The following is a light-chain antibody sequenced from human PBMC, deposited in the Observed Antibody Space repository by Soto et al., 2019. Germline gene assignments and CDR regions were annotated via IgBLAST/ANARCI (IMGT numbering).Light chain of an antibody. J-gene: IGLJ3*02. V-gene: IGLV6-57*02. Sequence: NFMLTQPHSVSESPGKTVTISCTGSSGSIASNYVQWYQQRPGSAPTTVIYKHNQRPSGVPDRFYGSIDSSSNSASLTISGLKTEDEADYYCQSYDNTNQVFGGGTTLTVL. CDR1: SGSIASNY. CDR2: KHN. CDR3: QSYDNTNQV.